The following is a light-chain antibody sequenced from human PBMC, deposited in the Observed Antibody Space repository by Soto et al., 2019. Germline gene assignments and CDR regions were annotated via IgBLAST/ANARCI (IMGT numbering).Light chain of an antibody. Sequence: LTQSPSFLSASVGDRVNITCRPSQAVPNNMAWYQHRPGQAPRLLIYQTSIRAAGIPARFSASGTGTDFTLTISDVQPEDFAVYYCHQRQSWPRTFGQGTKV. J-gene: IGKJ1*01. CDR1: QAVPNN. V-gene: IGKV3D-11*01. CDR2: QTS. CDR3: HQRQSWPRT.